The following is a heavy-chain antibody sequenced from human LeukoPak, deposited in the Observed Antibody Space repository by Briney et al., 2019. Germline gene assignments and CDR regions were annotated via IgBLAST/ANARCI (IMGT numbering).Heavy chain of an antibody. CDR3: ARHIVVVSTPADWFDP. J-gene: IGHJ5*02. CDR1: GGSISSSSHY. Sequence: PSETLSLTCTVSGGSISSSSHYWGWIRQPPGRGLEWIGSIYYSGSTYYNPSLKSRVTISVDTSKNQFSLKLSSVSAADTAVYHCARHIVVVSTPADWFDPWGQGTLVAVSS. CDR2: IYYSGST. V-gene: IGHV4-39*01. D-gene: IGHD2-21*01.